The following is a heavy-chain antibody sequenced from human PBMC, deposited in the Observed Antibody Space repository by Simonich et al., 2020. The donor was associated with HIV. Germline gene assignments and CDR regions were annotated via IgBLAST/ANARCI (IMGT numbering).Heavy chain of an antibody. CDR3: ARGDYYNIFTAYAFDI. CDR1: GGSFSGYY. Sequence: QVQLQQWGAGLLKPSETLSFTCAVYGGSFSGYYWSWTRQPPGKGLEWIGEINHSENTNYNPSPKDRVTVSVATAKNQFSLELSSVTAADTALYYCARGDYYNIFTAYAFDIWGQGTMVTVSS. V-gene: IGHV4-34*01. D-gene: IGHD3-9*01. J-gene: IGHJ3*02. CDR2: INHSENT.